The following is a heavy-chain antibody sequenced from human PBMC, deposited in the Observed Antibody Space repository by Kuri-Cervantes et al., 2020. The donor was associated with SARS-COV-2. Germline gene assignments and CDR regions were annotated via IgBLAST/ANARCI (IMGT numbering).Heavy chain of an antibody. CDR1: GGSISSYY. D-gene: IGHD2-21*01. V-gene: IGHV4-4*07. J-gene: IGHJ4*02. Sequence: ESLKISCTASGGSISSYYWSWIRQPAGKVLEWIGRVYTSGSTSYNPSLKSRVTMSGDTSKNQFSLKLSSVTAADTAVYYCARVRYVVVISPYFDYWGQGTLVTVSS. CDR2: VYTSGST. CDR3: ARVRYVVVISPYFDY.